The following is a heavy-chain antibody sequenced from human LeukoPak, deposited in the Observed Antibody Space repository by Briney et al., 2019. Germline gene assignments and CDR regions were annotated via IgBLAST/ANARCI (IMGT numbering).Heavy chain of an antibody. J-gene: IGHJ4*02. CDR3: GRDPSARVTIDF. CDR2: LSHDGRNQ. Sequence: GGSLRLSCAPSGFTSRTYVMPGVARAPGKGLGGVAILSHDGRNQYYEESVKGRFTISRDSSKNTVSLQMNSLRAGDSALYYCGRDPSARVTIDFWGQGTLVTVSS. CDR1: GFTSRTYV. V-gene: IGHV3-30*03. D-gene: IGHD5-24*01.